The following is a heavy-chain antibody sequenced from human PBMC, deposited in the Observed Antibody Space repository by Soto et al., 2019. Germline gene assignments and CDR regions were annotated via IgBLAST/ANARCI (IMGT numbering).Heavy chain of an antibody. J-gene: IGHJ3*02. CDR1: GFTFSSYA. CDR2: ISSNGGST. Sequence: RGSLRLSCSAPGFTFSSYAMHWVSQAPGKGLEYVSAISSNGGSTYYADSVKGRFTISRDNSKNTLYLQMSSLRAEDTAVYYCVNIPSSIAVPDAFDIWGQGTMVTVSS. CDR3: VNIPSSIAVPDAFDI. V-gene: IGHV3-64D*08. D-gene: IGHD6-19*01.